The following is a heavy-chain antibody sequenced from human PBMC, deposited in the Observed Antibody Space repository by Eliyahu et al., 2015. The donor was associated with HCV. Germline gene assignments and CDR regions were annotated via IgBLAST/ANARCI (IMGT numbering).Heavy chain of an antibody. V-gene: IGHV3-53*01. Sequence: EVQLVESGGGVIQPGGSLXLSXAASGFTVSSNYMTWVRQAPGXGLEWVSVVYSGGETYYADSVKGRFTISRDDSKNTLYLQMNSLRAEDTAVYYCATKIAMTVGWYFDLWGRGTLVTVSS. D-gene: IGHD2-21*01. CDR3: ATKIAMTVGWYFDL. CDR2: VYSGGET. CDR1: GFTVSSNY. J-gene: IGHJ2*01.